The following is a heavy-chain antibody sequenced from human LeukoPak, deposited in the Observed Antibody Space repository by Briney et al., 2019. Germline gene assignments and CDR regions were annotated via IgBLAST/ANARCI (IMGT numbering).Heavy chain of an antibody. D-gene: IGHD3-10*01. V-gene: IGHV3-53*01. J-gene: IGHJ4*02. CDR2: IYSGGET. Sequence: SGGSLRLSCAASGFTVSTNFMSWVRQAPGKGLEWVTFIYSGGETYYADSVKGRFTISRDNSKNTLYLQMNSLRAEDTAMYYCARVSLSYGSGLYYPRYFDSWGQGTLVTVSS. CDR3: ARVSLSYGSGLYYPRYFDS. CDR1: GFTVSTNF.